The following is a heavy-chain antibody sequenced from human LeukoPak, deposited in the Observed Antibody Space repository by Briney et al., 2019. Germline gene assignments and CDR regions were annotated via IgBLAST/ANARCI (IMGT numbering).Heavy chain of an antibody. V-gene: IGHV1-2*02. D-gene: IGHD5-18*01. J-gene: IGHJ4*02. CDR1: GYTFTGYY. CDR2: INPNSGGT. CDR3: ARYGYSYGSLFDY. Sequence: ASVKVSCKASGYTFTGYYMHWVRQAPGQGLEWMGWINPNSGGTNYAQKFQGRVTMTRDTSISTAYMELSRLRSDDTAVYYCARYGYSYGSLFDYWGQGTLVTVSS.